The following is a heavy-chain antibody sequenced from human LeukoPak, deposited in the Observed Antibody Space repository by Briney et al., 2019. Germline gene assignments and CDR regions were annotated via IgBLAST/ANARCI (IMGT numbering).Heavy chain of an antibody. Sequence: ASVKVSCKASGYTFTSYGISWVRQAPGQGLEWMGWISGYNGNTNYAQNLQGRVTMTTDTSTNTAFLELRSLRSDDTAVYYCARLPAEVYCSGSSCFYYYYFYMDVWGMGTTVTVSS. CDR1: GYTFTSYG. D-gene: IGHD2-15*01. J-gene: IGHJ6*03. CDR2: ISGYNGNT. CDR3: ARLPAEVYCSGSSCFYYYYFYMDV. V-gene: IGHV1-18*01.